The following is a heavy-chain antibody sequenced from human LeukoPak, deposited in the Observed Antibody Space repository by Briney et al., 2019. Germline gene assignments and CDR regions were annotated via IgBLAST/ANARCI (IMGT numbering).Heavy chain of an antibody. CDR1: GFTSSSYA. CDR3: SKDRTTSGGAEGY. V-gene: IGHV3-23*01. J-gene: IGHJ4*02. Sequence: GGSLRLSCAASGFTSSSYAMSWVRQAPGKGLGWVSGISGSGGGTYYADSVKGRFTISRDNSKNTLYLQMNSLRAEDTAIYYCSKDRTTSGGAEGYWGQGTLVTVSA. CDR2: ISGSGGGT. D-gene: IGHD3-10*01.